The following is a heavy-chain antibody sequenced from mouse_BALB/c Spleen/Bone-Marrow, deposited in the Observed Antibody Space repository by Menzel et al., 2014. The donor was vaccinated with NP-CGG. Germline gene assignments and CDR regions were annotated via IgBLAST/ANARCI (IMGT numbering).Heavy chain of an antibody. Sequence: VQLQQSGAELVKPGASVRLSCTASGFNIKDIYIHWMKQRPEQGLEWIGRIDPANGYTKFDPKFQDKATITADTSSNTANLQLGSLTSEDTAFYYCASSGTGGYFDCWGQGTTLTVSS. CDR2: IDPANGYT. CDR1: GFNIKDIY. D-gene: IGHD3-3*01. V-gene: IGHV14-3*02. CDR3: ASSGTGGYFDC. J-gene: IGHJ2*01.